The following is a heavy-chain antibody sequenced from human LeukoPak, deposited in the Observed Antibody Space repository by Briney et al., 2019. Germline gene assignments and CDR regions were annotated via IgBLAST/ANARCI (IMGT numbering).Heavy chain of an antibody. V-gene: IGHV4-39*01. CDR3: ARFPNVVVPAASSEDAFDI. CDR1: GGSISSSSYY. Sequence: PSETLSLTCTVSGGSISSSSYYWGWIRQPPGKGLEWIGSIYYSGSTYYNPSLKSRVTISVDTSKNQFSLKLSSVTAADTAAYYCARFPNVVVPAASSEDAFDIWGQGTMVTVSS. CDR2: IYYSGST. D-gene: IGHD2-2*01. J-gene: IGHJ3*02.